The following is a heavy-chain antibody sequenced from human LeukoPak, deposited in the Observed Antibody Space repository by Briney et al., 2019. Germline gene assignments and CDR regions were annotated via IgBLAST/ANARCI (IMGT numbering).Heavy chain of an antibody. J-gene: IGHJ4*02. Sequence: PSETLSLTCAVYGGSFSGYYWSWIRQPPGKGLEWIGEINHSGSTNYNPSLKSRVTISVDTSKNQFSLKLSSVTAADTAVYYCARVGCSSTCCYYYFDYWGQGTLVTVSS. V-gene: IGHV4-34*01. D-gene: IGHD2-2*01. CDR1: GGSFSGYY. CDR3: ARVGCSSTCCYYYFDY. CDR2: INHSGST.